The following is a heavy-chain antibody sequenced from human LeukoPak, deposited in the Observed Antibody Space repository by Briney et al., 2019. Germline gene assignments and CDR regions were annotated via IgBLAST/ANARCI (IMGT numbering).Heavy chain of an antibody. Sequence: GGSLRLSCAASGFTSSSYSMNWVRQGPGKGLEWVSSISSSSSYIYYADSVKGRFTISRDNAKNSLYLQMNSLRAEDTAVYYCARGDTAMAPFDYWGQGTLVTVPS. CDR1: GFTSSSYS. D-gene: IGHD5-18*01. V-gene: IGHV3-21*01. CDR3: ARGDTAMAPFDY. CDR2: ISSSSSYI. J-gene: IGHJ4*02.